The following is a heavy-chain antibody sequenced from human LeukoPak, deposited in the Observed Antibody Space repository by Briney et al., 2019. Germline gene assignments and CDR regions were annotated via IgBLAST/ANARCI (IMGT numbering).Heavy chain of an antibody. Sequence: ASVRVSSTASGDTFTIYYMHSGRHTPGQGVEWMGLINPIGGSTSYAQKFQGRVTMTRDTSTSTVYMELSSLRSEDTAVYYCARDQDGYSGYDSALFDYWGQGTLVTVSS. V-gene: IGHV1-46*01. CDR2: INPIGGST. CDR3: ARDQDGYSGYDSALFDY. CDR1: GDTFTIYY. J-gene: IGHJ4*02. D-gene: IGHD5-12*01.